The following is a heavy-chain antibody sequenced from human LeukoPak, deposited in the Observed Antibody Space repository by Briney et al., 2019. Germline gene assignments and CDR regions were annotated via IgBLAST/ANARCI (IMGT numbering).Heavy chain of an antibody. V-gene: IGHV3-66*04. D-gene: IGHD6-25*01. CDR1: EFSVGSNY. CDR3: TKRPFSGYFDY. Sequence: HSGRSLRLSCAASEFSVGSNYMTWVRQAPGKGLEWVSLIYSGGSTYYADSVKGRFTISRDNSKNTLYLQMNSLRAEDTAVYYCTKRPFSGYFDYWGQGTLVTVSS. J-gene: IGHJ4*02. CDR2: IYSGGST.